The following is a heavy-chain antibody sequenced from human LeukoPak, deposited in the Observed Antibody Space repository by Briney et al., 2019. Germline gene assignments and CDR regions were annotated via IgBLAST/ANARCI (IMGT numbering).Heavy chain of an antibody. J-gene: IGHJ2*01. CDR1: GLTFSSYA. D-gene: IGHD2-15*01. CDR3: ARDRVAVADRYFDL. CDR2: ISSNGGST. V-gene: IGHV3-64*04. Sequence: GGSLRLSCSASGLTFSSYAMHWVRQAPGKGLEYVSAISSNGGSTYYADSVKGRFSISRDDSKNTLYLQMSSLRTEDTAVYYCARDRVAVADRYFDLWGRGTLVTVSS.